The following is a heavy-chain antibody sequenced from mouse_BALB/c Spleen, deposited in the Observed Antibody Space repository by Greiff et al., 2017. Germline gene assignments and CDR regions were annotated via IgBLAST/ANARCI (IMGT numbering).Heavy chain of an antibody. CDR1: GFTFSSYW. CDR2: IILKSDNYAT. J-gene: IGHJ2*01. V-gene: IGHV6-6*02. CDR3: TGIYYDYFDY. D-gene: IGHD2-4*01. Sequence: EVQLVESGGGLVQPGGSMKLSCVASGFTFSSYWMSWVRQSPEKGLEWVAEIILKSDNYATHYAESVKGKFTISRDDSKSRLYLQMNSLRAEDTGIYYCTGIYYDYFDYWGQGTTLTVSS.